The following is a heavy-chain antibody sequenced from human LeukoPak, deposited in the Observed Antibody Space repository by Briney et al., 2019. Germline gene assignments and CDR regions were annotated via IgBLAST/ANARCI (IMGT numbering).Heavy chain of an antibody. V-gene: IGHV4-59*01. J-gene: IGHJ4*02. CDR2: IYNSGTT. D-gene: IGHD1/OR15-1a*01. Sequence: TSETLSLTCSVSGGSMRSYYWSWIRQPPGKGLEWIAYIYNSGTTNYNPSLRSRVTISVDTSKNQFSLKLSSVSAADTAVYYCAGGPNNYYFDYWGQGTLVTVSS. CDR1: GGSMRSYY. CDR3: AGGPNNYYFDY.